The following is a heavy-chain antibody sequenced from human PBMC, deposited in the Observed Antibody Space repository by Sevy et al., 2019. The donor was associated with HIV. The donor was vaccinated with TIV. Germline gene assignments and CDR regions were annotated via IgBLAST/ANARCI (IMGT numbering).Heavy chain of an antibody. J-gene: IGHJ5*02. D-gene: IGHD6-13*01. V-gene: IGHV3-23*01. Sequence: GGSLRLSCAASGFTFSSYAMSWVRQAPGKGLEWVSAISGSGGSTYYADSVKGRFTISRDNSKNTLYLQMNSLRAEDTAVYYCAKDQKGGLAAAGTSRFDPWGQGTLVTVSS. CDR2: ISGSGGST. CDR3: AKDQKGGLAAAGTSRFDP. CDR1: GFTFSSYA.